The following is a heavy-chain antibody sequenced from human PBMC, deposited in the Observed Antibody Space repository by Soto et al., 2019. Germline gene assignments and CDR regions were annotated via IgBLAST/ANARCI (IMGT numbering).Heavy chain of an antibody. CDR1: GFTFSSYA. Sequence: GGSLRLSCAASGFTFSSYAMSWVRQAPGKGLEWVSAISGSGGSTYYSDSVKGRFTISRDNSKNTLYLQMNSLRAEDTAVYYCAKVPDPSFNYYYYMDVWGKGTTVTVSS. CDR2: ISGSGGST. CDR3: AKVPDPSFNYYYYMDV. V-gene: IGHV3-23*01. J-gene: IGHJ6*03.